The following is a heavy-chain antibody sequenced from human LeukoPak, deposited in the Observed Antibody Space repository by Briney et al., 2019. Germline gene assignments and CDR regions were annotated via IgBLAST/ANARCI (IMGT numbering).Heavy chain of an antibody. Sequence: GGSLRLSCAASGFTFSSYWMHWVRQPPGRGLVWISRINRDGSRTTYADSVKGGFTISRDNANNTLYLQMNNLRVEDTAVYYCVRDYGPAASDYWGQGTLVTVSS. D-gene: IGHD2-2*01. V-gene: IGHV3-74*01. J-gene: IGHJ4*02. CDR2: INRDGSRT. CDR3: VRDYGPAASDY. CDR1: GFTFSSYW.